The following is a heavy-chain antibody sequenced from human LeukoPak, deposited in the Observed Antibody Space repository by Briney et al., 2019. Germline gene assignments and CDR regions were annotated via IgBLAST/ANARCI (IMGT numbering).Heavy chain of an antibody. J-gene: IGHJ4*02. CDR2: IIPIFGTA. V-gene: IGHV1-69*05. CDR3: ARDEPYYYYFDY. Sequence: SVKVSCKASGGTFSSYAISWVRQAPGQGLEWMGRIIPIFGTANYAQKFQGRVTITTDESTSTAYVELSSLRSEDTAVYYCARDEPYYYYFDYWGQGTLVTVSS. D-gene: IGHD3-10*01. CDR1: GGTFSSYA.